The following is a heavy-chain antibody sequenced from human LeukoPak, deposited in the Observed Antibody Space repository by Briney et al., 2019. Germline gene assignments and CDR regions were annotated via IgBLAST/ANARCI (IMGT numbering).Heavy chain of an antibody. V-gene: IGHV3-21*01. J-gene: IGHJ3*02. CDR1: GFTFSSYN. Sequence: PGGSLRLSCAASGFTFSSYNMNWVRQPPGKGLEWVSSISGSSSYIYYADSVKGRFTISRDNARKSPYLQMNTLRADDTAVYYCAKDSTIYCSGGTCSRIDIWGQGTMVTVSS. D-gene: IGHD2-15*01. CDR2: ISGSSSYI. CDR3: AKDSTIYCSGGTCSRIDI.